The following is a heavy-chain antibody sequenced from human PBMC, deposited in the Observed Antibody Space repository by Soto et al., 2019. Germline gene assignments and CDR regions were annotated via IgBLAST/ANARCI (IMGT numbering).Heavy chain of an antibody. CDR1: GFTFSSYA. J-gene: IGHJ4*02. Sequence: EVQLLESGGGLVQPGGSLRLSCAASGFTFSSYAMSWVRQAPGKGLEWVSAISGSGGSTYYADSVKGRFTISRDNSKNTLYLQMNSLRAEDTAVYYCAKDHRPYYYDSSGYYPSDYWGQGTLVTVSS. CDR2: ISGSGGST. CDR3: AKDHRPYYYDSSGYYPSDY. D-gene: IGHD3-22*01. V-gene: IGHV3-23*01.